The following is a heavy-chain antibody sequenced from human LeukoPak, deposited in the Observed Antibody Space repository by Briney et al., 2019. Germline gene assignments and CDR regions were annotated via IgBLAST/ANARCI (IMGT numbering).Heavy chain of an antibody. J-gene: IGHJ4*01. Sequence: GGSLRLSCAASGFTFSNYWMSWVRQAPGKGLEWVATIKEDGSDKYYVDSVKGRFTVSRDNAKNSLYLQMNSLRAEDTAVYYCARDRDWVTDYWGHGTLVTVSS. D-gene: IGHD3-9*01. V-gene: IGHV3-7*05. CDR3: ARDRDWVTDY. CDR2: IKEDGSDK. CDR1: GFTFSNYW.